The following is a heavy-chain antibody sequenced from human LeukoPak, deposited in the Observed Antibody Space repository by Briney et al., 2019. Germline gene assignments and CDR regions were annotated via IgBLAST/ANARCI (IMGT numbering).Heavy chain of an antibody. V-gene: IGHV3-21*01. CDR3: ARDGPMVPSLDY. CDR1: GFTFSSYS. Sequence: GGSLRLSCAASGFTFSSYSMNWVRQALGKGLEWVSSISSSSSYIYYADSVKGRFTISRDNAKNSLYLQMNSLRAEDTAVYYCARDGPMVPSLDYWGQGTLVTVSS. CDR2: ISSSSSYI. J-gene: IGHJ4*02. D-gene: IGHD3-10*01.